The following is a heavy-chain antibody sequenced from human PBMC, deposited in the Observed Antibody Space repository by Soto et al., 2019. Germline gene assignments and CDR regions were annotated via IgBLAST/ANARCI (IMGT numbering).Heavy chain of an antibody. Sequence: ASVKVCCKASGYTFTGYHLHWVRQAPGQGLEWMGWINPNSGATEYGQKFRGRVTLTTDTSISTAYMDLSRLTSDDTAIYYCARLNGDFFDYWGQGTLVTVSS. CDR1: GYTFTGYH. CDR2: INPNSGAT. J-gene: IGHJ4*02. V-gene: IGHV1-2*02. D-gene: IGHD4-17*01. CDR3: ARLNGDFFDY.